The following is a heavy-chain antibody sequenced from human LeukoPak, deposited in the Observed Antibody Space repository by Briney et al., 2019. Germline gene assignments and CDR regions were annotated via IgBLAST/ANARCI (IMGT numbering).Heavy chain of an antibody. CDR3: ASAEVIQYGMDV. CDR2: INSDGSST. CDR1: GFTFSSYW. V-gene: IGHV3-74*03. Sequence: PGGSLRLSCAASGFTFSSYWMNWVRQAPGKGLVCVSCINSDGSSTTYGDSVKGRFTISRDNPMTTLFLQMNPLRAEDTAVYYCASAEVIQYGMDVWGQGTTVTVSS. D-gene: IGHD3-16*02. J-gene: IGHJ6*02.